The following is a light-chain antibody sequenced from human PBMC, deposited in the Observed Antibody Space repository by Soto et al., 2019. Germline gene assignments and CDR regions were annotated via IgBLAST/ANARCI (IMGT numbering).Light chain of an antibody. Sequence: DIVLTQSPAPLSLSPGERATLSCRASQSVSSYLAWYQQKPGQAPRLLIYDASNRATGIPARFNGSGPVTDVTLTNRSLEPEDFAVYYCQQRSNWPPLTFGGGTKVEIK. V-gene: IGKV3-11*01. J-gene: IGKJ4*01. CDR2: DAS. CDR1: QSVSSY. CDR3: QQRSNWPPLT.